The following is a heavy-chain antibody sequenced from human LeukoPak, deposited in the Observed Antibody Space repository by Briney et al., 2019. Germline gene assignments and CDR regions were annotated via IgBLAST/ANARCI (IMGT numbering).Heavy chain of an antibody. Sequence: PSETLSLTCSVSGGSISSGNYYWSWIRQPPGKGLEWIGYMSYSGDSHYNPSLRSRVTLSVDMSKNQFSLKVTSVTAADTAVYYCAKKDCSSTSCYIDYWGQGTLVTVSS. CDR1: GGSISSGNYY. V-gene: IGHV4-30-4*01. CDR3: AKKDCSSTSCYIDY. D-gene: IGHD2-2*02. J-gene: IGHJ4*02. CDR2: MSYSGDS.